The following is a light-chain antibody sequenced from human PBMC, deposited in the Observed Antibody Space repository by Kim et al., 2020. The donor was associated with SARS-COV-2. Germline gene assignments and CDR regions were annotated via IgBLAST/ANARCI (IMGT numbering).Light chain of an antibody. CDR3: QQYNSYSYT. V-gene: IGKV1-5*03. CDR2: KAS. J-gene: IGKJ2*01. Sequence: DIQMTQSPSTLSASVGDRVTITCRASQSISSWLAWYQQKPGKAPNLLIYKASSLESGVPSRFSGSGSGTEFTLTISSLQPDDFATYYCQQYNSYSYTFGQGTELEI. CDR1: QSISSW.